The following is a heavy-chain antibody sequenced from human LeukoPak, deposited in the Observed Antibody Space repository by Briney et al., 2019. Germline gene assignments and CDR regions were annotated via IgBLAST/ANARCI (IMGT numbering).Heavy chain of an antibody. CDR3: ARDRLSGWYQSYYFDY. Sequence: ASVKVSCTASGYTFTSYAMHWVRQAPGQRLEWMGWINAGNGNTKYSQKFQGRVTITRDTSASTAYMELSSLRSEDTAVYYCARDRLSGWYQSYYFDYWGQGTLVTVSS. V-gene: IGHV1-3*01. J-gene: IGHJ4*02. CDR2: INAGNGNT. CDR1: GYTFTSYA. D-gene: IGHD6-19*01.